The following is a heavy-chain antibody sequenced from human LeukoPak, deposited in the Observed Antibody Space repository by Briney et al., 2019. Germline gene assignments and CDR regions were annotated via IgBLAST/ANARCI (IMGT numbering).Heavy chain of an antibody. CDR2: ISYDGSNK. CDR3: ARGIYYSIIFDI. Sequence: PGGSLRLSCASSGFTFSSYAMHWVREAPGKVLEWVAVISYDGSNKYYADSVKGRFTISRENAKNTLYLQMNSLRAEDTAVYYCARGIYYSIIFDIWGQGTMVTVSS. J-gene: IGHJ3*02. CDR1: GFTFSSYA. D-gene: IGHD5-12*01. V-gene: IGHV3-30*04.